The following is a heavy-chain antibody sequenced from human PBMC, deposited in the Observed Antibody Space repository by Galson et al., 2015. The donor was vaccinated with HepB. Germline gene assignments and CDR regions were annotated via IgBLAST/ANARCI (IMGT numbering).Heavy chain of an antibody. D-gene: IGHD3-16*01. V-gene: IGHV3-21*01. CDR2: ISSTSSYI. CDR1: GFTFSSYS. J-gene: IGHJ6*02. Sequence: SLRLSCAASGFTFSSYSMNWVRQAPGKGLEWVSSISSTSSYIYYADSVKGRFTISRDNAKNSLYLQMKSLRAEDTAVYYCARWGAGGAVVWGQGTTVTVSS. CDR3: ARWGAGGAVV.